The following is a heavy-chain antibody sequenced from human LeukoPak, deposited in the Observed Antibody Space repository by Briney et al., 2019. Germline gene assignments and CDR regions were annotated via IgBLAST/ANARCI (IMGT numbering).Heavy chain of an antibody. Sequence: SETLSLTCAVYGESFNDYFWNWIRQPPGKGLEWIGEVNYKGSTYYNSSLKSRVSMSVHTSKKQIFLNLRSLTATDTAMYFCARGSRFDGFCAAGTCYSAYYDYWGQGTPVTVSS. V-gene: IGHV4-34*01. CDR2: VNYKGST. CDR1: GESFNDYF. CDR3: ARGSRFDGFCAAGTCYSAYYDY. D-gene: IGHD2-15*01. J-gene: IGHJ4*02.